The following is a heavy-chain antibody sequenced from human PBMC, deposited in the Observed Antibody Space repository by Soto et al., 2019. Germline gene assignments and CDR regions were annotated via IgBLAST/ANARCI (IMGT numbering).Heavy chain of an antibody. Sequence: QVQLVQSGSEVKKPGASVKVSCKASGYTFTSYDFNWVRQATGQGLEWMGWVNPSSGHTGYAQKFQGRLTMTSNTSVSTAYMELSSLTSGDTAVYYCVRLFYYGSGSWVEWGQGTLVTVSS. CDR2: VNPSSGHT. D-gene: IGHD3-10*01. CDR3: VRLFYYGSGSWVE. CDR1: GYTFTSYD. J-gene: IGHJ1*01. V-gene: IGHV1-8*01.